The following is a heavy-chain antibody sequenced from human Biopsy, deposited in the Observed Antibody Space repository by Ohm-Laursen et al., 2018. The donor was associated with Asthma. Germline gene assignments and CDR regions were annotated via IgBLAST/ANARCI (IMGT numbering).Heavy chain of an antibody. CDR1: GGYMRSGNYY. Sequence: TLSLTCHLSSGSGGYMRSGNYYWGWIRQPPGKGLEWIGSIYYSGTTYYNPSLESRVTVSANTSKNQVSQKLTSVTAADTAVYHCVRGSSSWHHGPFHYYYGLDVWGQGTTATVSS. D-gene: IGHD6-13*01. J-gene: IGHJ6*02. V-gene: IGHV4-39*01. CDR2: IYYSGTT. CDR3: VRGSSSWHHGPFHYYYGLDV.